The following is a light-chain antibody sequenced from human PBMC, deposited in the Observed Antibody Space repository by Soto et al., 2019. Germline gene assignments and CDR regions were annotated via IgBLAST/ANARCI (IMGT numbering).Light chain of an antibody. J-gene: IGKJ1*01. CDR1: QTISSW. Sequence: EIQVTQSPTSLSGSVGDRVTITCRASQTISSWLAWYQQKPGKAPKLLIYKASTLKSGVPSRFSGSGSGTEFTLTISSLQPDDFATYYCQHYNSYSEAFGQGTKVELK. CDR2: KAS. CDR3: QHYNSYSEA. V-gene: IGKV1-5*03.